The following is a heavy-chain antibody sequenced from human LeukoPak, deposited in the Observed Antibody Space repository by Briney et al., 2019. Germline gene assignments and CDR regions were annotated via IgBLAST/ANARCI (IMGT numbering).Heavy chain of an antibody. CDR2: IYYSGST. J-gene: IGHJ4*02. V-gene: IGHV4-59*12. CDR1: GGSISSYY. CDR3: ARGDENETRAQGY. Sequence: SETLSLTCTVSGGSISSYYWSWIRQPPGKRLEWIGYIYYSGSTNYNPSLKGRVTISVDTSKNQFSLKLSSVTAADTAVYYCARGDENETRAQGYWGQGTLVTVSS. D-gene: IGHD1-1*01.